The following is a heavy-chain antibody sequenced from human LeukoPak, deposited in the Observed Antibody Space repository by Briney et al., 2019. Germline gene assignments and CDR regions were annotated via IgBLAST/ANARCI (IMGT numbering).Heavy chain of an antibody. V-gene: IGHV4-34*01. CDR2: IHYSGST. J-gene: IGHJ4*02. CDR3: ARGSDYFDSSGLGY. Sequence: PSETLSLTCAVYGGSFSGYYWSWIRQPPGKGLEWIGSIHYSGSTSYNPSLNSRVTISIDTSKNQFSLKLSFVTAADTAVYYCARGSDYFDSSGLGYWGQGTLVTVSS. CDR1: GGSFSGYY. D-gene: IGHD3-22*01.